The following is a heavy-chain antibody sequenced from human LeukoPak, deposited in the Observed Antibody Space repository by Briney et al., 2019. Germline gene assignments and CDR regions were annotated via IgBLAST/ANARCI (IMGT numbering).Heavy chain of an antibody. CDR2: ISGSGGST. Sequence: PGGSLRLSCAASGFTFSSYAMSWVRQAPGKGLEWVSAISGSGGSTYYADSEKGRFTISRDNSKNTLYLQMNSLRAEDTAVYYCAKDLADCSSTSCYVDYYYGMDVWGQGTTVTVSS. V-gene: IGHV3-23*01. J-gene: IGHJ6*02. D-gene: IGHD2-2*01. CDR3: AKDLADCSSTSCYVDYYYGMDV. CDR1: GFTFSSYA.